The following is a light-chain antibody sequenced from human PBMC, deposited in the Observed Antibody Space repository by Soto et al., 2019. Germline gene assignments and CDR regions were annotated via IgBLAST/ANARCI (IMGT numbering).Light chain of an antibody. CDR3: SSYTTSSSLV. CDR1: SNDVGGYNS. CDR2: EVT. V-gene: IGLV2-14*01. J-gene: IGLJ7*01. Sequence: QSALTQPASVSGSPGQSITITCTGTSNDVGGYNSVSWYQQHPGKAPKLIIYEVTNRPSRISNRFSGSKSGNTASLTISGLQAEDEADYYCSSYTTSSSLVFGGGTQLTVL.